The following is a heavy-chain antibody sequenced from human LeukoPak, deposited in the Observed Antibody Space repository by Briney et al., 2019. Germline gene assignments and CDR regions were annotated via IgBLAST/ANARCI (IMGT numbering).Heavy chain of an antibody. CDR3: ARFRWELPFGKSYWYFDL. Sequence: SETLSLTCTVSGGSISSGDYYWSWIREPPGKGLEWIGYIYYSGSTYYNPSLKSRVTISVDTSKNQFSLKLSSVTAADTAVYYCARFRWELPFGKSYWYFDLWGRGTLVTVSS. CDR2: IYYSGST. CDR1: GGSISSGDYY. J-gene: IGHJ2*01. D-gene: IGHD1-26*01. V-gene: IGHV4-30-4*01.